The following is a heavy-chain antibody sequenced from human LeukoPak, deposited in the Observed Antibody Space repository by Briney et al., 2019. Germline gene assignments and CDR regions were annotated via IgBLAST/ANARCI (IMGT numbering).Heavy chain of an antibody. D-gene: IGHD3-22*01. CDR3: AKDINYYYDSSGYYYYYGMDV. CDR1: GFTFSSYG. CDR2: ISYDGSNK. Sequence: GRSLRLSCAASGFTFSSYGMHWVRQAPGKGLEWVAVISYDGSNKYYADSVKGRFTISRDNSKNTLYLQMNSLRAEDTAVYYCAKDINYYYDSSGYYYYYGMDVWGQGTTVTVSS. J-gene: IGHJ6*02. V-gene: IGHV3-30*18.